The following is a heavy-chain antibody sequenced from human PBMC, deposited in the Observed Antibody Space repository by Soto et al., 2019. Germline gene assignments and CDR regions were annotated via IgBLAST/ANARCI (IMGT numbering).Heavy chain of an antibody. V-gene: IGHV3-11*01. D-gene: IGHD3-16*02. CDR1: GFTFSDYY. CDR2: ISSSGSTI. Sequence: PGGSLRLSCAASGFTFSDYYMSWIRQAPGKGLEWVSYISSSGSTIYYADSVKGRFTISRDNAKNSLYLQMNSLRAEDTAVYYCARDLYDYIWGSYRLVPGYWGQGTLVTVSS. J-gene: IGHJ4*02. CDR3: ARDLYDYIWGSYRLVPGY.